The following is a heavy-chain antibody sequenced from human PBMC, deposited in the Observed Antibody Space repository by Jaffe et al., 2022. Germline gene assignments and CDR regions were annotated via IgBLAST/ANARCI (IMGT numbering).Heavy chain of an antibody. CDR3: ASVLRELFQRVDNYYYYYYMDV. CDR1: GFTFSSYS. V-gene: IGHV3-21*01. Sequence: EVQLVESGGGLVKPGGSLRLSCAASGFTFSSYSMNWVRQAPGKGLEWVSSISSSSSYIYYADSVKGRFTISRDNAKNSLYLQMNSLRAEDTAVYYCASVLRELFQRVDNYYYYYYMDVWGKGTTVTVSS. CDR2: ISSSSSYI. D-gene: IGHD3-10*01. J-gene: IGHJ6*03.